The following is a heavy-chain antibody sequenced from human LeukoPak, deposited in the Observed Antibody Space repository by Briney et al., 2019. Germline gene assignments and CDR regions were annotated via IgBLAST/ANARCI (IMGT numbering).Heavy chain of an antibody. CDR3: AKDIGCSGTTCYTSRYYGMDV. J-gene: IGHJ6*02. V-gene: IGHV3-9*01. CDR2: ISWNSGSK. D-gene: IGHD2-2*02. CDR1: GFTFDDYA. Sequence: GGSLRLPCAASGFTFDDYAMHWVRQAPGKGLEWVSGISWNSGSKGYADSVKGRFTISRDNAKNSLYLQMNSLRAEDTALYYCAKDIGCSGTTCYTSRYYGMDVWGQGTTVTVSS.